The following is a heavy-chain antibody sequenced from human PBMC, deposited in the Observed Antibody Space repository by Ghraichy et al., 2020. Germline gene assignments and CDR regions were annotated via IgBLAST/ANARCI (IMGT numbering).Heavy chain of an antibody. CDR3: VAATPSSDH. CDR1: GFSLNTHW. Sequence: GGSLRLSCEASGFSLNTHWMHWVRQAPGKGPMWVSRVNTDGSNTAYADSVRGRFTISRDKARNTMWLQMNSLRVDDTAVYYCVAATPSSDHWGKGTLVTVPS. V-gene: IGHV3-74*01. J-gene: IGHJ4*02. D-gene: IGHD6-25*01. CDR2: VNTDGSNT.